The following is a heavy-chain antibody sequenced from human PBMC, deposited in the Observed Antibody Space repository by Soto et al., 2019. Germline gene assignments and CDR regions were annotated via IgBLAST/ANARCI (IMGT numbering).Heavy chain of an antibody. CDR1: GGSISSGGYS. J-gene: IGHJ4*02. CDR2: IYHSGST. V-gene: IGHV4-30-2*01. CDR3: ARGPPNTY. D-gene: IGHD2-8*01. Sequence: QLQLLESGSGLVKPSQTLSLTCAVSGGSISSGGYSWSWIRQPPGKGLEWIGYIYHSGSTYYNPSLKSRVTISVDRSKNQFSLKLSSVTAADTAVYYCARGPPNTYWGQGTLVTVSS.